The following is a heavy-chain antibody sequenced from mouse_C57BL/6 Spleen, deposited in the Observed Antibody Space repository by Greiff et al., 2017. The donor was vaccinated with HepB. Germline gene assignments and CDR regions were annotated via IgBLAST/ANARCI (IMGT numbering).Heavy chain of an antibody. CDR3: ARHHYGYDY. CDR2: ISSGGSYT. D-gene: IGHD2-2*01. J-gene: IGHJ2*01. Sequence: EVQLVESGGDLVKPGGSLKLSCAASGFTFSSYGMSWVRQTPDNRLEWVATISSGGSYTYYPDSVKGRFTISRDNAKNPLYLQMSSLKSEDTAMYYCARHHYGYDYWGQGTTLTVSS. V-gene: IGHV5-6*01. CDR1: GFTFSSYG.